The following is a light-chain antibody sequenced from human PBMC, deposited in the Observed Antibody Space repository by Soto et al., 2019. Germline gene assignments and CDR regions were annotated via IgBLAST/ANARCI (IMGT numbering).Light chain of an antibody. V-gene: IGKV1-5*01. Sequence: DIEMTQSPSTLSASVGDRVTITCRASQSISHFLAWYQQKPGKVPKILIYDASNLGSGVPSRFSGSGSGTECTRTISGLQPDDVKTDYCRQYTSYSRAFCQGTKVDIK. CDR3: RQYTSYSRA. CDR2: DAS. CDR1: QSISHF. J-gene: IGKJ1*01.